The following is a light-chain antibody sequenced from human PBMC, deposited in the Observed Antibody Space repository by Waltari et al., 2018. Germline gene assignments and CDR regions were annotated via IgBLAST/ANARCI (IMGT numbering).Light chain of an antibody. CDR2: WAS. J-gene: IGKJ5*01. CDR3: QQYYSTLIT. CDR1: QSVLYSSNNKNY. V-gene: IGKV4-1*01. Sequence: DIVMTQSPDSLAVSLGERATINSNSSQSVLYSSNNKNYSAWYQQKPGRPPKLLIYWASTRESGVPDRFSGGGSGTDFTLTISSLQAEDVAVYYCQQYYSTLITFGQGTRLEIK.